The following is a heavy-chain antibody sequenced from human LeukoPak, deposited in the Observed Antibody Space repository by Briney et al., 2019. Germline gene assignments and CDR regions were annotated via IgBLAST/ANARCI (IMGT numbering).Heavy chain of an antibody. D-gene: IGHD3-22*01. CDR3: ARDRGVVGLYYYYGMDV. CDR2: IKQDGSEK. Sequence: GSLRLSCAASGFTFSSYWMSWVRQAPGKGLEWVANIKQDGSEKYYVDSVKGRFTISRDNAKNSLYLQMNSLRAEDTAVYYCARDRGVVGLYYYYGMDVWGQGTTVTVSS. J-gene: IGHJ6*02. CDR1: GFTFSSYW. V-gene: IGHV3-7*01.